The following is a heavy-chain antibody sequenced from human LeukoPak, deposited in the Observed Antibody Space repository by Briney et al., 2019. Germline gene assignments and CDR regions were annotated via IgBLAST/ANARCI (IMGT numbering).Heavy chain of an antibody. Sequence: SQTLSLTCTVSGGSIISNYWSWIRQSAGPGLEWIGRIYGSGITDYNPSLRSRVTMSLDTPRKQFSLRLTSVTAADTAVYYCARLKFYDSTGYSPGYYMDVRGKGTTVSVFS. D-gene: IGHD3-22*01. V-gene: IGHV4-4*07. J-gene: IGHJ6*03. CDR2: IYGSGIT. CDR1: GGSIISNY. CDR3: ARLKFYDSTGYSPGYYMDV.